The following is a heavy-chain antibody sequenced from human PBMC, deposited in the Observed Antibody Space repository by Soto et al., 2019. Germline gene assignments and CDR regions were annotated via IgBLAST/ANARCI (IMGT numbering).Heavy chain of an antibody. Sequence: EVQLVESGGGLVQPGASLRLSCAASGFTFSGYWMHWVRQAPGKGLVWGSRINSDESRIDYADSVKGRFTISRDNAKNTLYLRMNSLRAEDTAVYYCARASHYDFWADYWGQGTLVTVSS. J-gene: IGHJ4*02. V-gene: IGHV3-74*01. CDR1: GFTFSGYW. D-gene: IGHD3-3*01. CDR3: ARASHYDFWADY. CDR2: INSDESRI.